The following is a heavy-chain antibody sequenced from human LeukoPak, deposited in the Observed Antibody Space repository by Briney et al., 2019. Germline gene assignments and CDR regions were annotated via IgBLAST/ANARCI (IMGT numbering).Heavy chain of an antibody. CDR2: ISWNSGNI. V-gene: IGHV3-9*03. CDR1: GFTFDDYA. CDR3: AKDSGSGSYDAFDI. D-gene: IGHD1-26*01. Sequence: GRSPRLSCAASGFTFDDYAMHWVRQAPGKGLEWVSGISWNSGNIGYADSVKGRFTISRDNAKNSLYLQMNSLRAEDMALYYCAKDSGSGSYDAFDIWGQGTMVTVSS. J-gene: IGHJ3*02.